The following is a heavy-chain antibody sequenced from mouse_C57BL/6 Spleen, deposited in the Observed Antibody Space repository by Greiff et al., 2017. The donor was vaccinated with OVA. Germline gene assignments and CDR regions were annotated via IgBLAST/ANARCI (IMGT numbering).Heavy chain of an antibody. CDR2: INPGSGGT. CDR1: GYAFTNYL. Sequence: QVQLQQSGAELVRPGTSVTVSCKASGYAFTNYLIEWVKQRPGQGLEWIGVINPGSGGTNYNEKFKGKATLTVDKSSSTAYMQLSILTSEDSAVCFCAREGDYWGQGTTLTVSS. V-gene: IGHV1-54*01. J-gene: IGHJ2*01. CDR3: AREGDY.